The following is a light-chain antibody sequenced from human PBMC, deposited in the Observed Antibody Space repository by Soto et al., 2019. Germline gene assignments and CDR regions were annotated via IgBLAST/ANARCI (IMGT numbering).Light chain of an antibody. CDR1: QDIRSD. V-gene: IGKV1-6*01. Sequence: AIQMTQFPSSLSASVGDRVTITCRASQDIRSDLGWYQQRPGKAPNLLIYAASSLQSGVPSRFSGSGAGTDFTLTISSLQPEDFATYHCLQDNNYPLTFGGGTKVDTK. CDR3: LQDNNYPLT. CDR2: AAS. J-gene: IGKJ4*01.